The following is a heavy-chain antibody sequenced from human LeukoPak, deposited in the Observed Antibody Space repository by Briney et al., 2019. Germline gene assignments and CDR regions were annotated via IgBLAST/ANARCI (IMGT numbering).Heavy chain of an antibody. J-gene: IGHJ6*02. CDR2: INHSGST. CDR3: ARAAGSIAAAADV. D-gene: IGHD6-13*01. Sequence: SETLSLTCAVYGGSFSGYYWSWIRQPPGKGLEWIGEINHSGSTNYNPSLKSRVTISVDTSKNQFSLKLSSVTAADAAVYYCARAAGSIAAAADVWGQGTTVTVSS. CDR1: GGSFSGYY. V-gene: IGHV4-34*01.